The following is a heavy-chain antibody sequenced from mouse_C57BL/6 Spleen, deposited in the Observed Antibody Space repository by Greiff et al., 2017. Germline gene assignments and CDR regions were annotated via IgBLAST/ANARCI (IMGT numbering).Heavy chain of an antibody. Sequence: QVQLQQSGAELVRPGTSVKVSCKASGYAFTNYLIEWVKQRPGQGLEWIGVINPGSGGTNYNEKFKGKATLTADKSSSTAYMQLSSLTSEDSAVYFCARRAYSNYVFADWGQGTLVTVSA. CDR2: INPGSGGT. D-gene: IGHD2-5*01. CDR3: ARRAYSNYVFAD. V-gene: IGHV1-54*01. J-gene: IGHJ3*01. CDR1: GYAFTNYL.